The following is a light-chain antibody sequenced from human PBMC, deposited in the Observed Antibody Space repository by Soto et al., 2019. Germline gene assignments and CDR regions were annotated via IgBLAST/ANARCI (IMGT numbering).Light chain of an antibody. CDR3: QHYNTWPWT. V-gene: IGKV3-15*01. CDR2: GAS. J-gene: IGKJ1*01. Sequence: EIVLTQSPGTLSSSPGERVTLSCRASQSVTTYLAWYQQKPGQAPRLLISGASTRAAGIPARFSGSGSGTEFTLTISSLQSEDFAVYYCQHYNTWPWTCGQGTKGAIK. CDR1: QSVTTY.